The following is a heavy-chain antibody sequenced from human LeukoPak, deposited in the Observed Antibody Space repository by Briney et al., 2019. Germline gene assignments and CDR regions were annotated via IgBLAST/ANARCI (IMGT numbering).Heavy chain of an antibody. Sequence: GGSLRLSCAASGFTFSSYAMSWVRQAPGKGLEWVSAISGSGGRTFYGDSVKGRFTVSRDNSKNTLYLQMNSLRAEDTAVYYCAKDVAPDSGWDLDYWGQGTLVTVSS. CDR1: GFTFSSYA. CDR3: AKDVAPDSGWDLDY. J-gene: IGHJ4*02. V-gene: IGHV3-23*01. D-gene: IGHD6-19*01. CDR2: ISGSGGRT.